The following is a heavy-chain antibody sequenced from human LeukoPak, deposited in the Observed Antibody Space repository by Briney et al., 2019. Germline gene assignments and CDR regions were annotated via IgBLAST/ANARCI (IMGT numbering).Heavy chain of an antibody. V-gene: IGHV3-23*01. J-gene: IGHJ3*02. CDR2: INAGGGNT. CDR1: GFTFSNYA. Sequence: GRSLRLSCAASGFTFSNYAMSWVRQAPGKGLEWVSGINAGGGNTYYTDSEKGRFTISRDNSRNTLYLQMNSLRAEDTAVYYCAKEMHGGDAFGIWGQGTMVTVSS. CDR3: AKEMHGGDAFGI. D-gene: IGHD3-3*01.